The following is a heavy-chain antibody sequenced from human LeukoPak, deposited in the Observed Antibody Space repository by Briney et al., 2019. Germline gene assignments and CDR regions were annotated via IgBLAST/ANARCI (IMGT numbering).Heavy chain of an antibody. V-gene: IGHV3-33*01. CDR2: ILYDGSNK. CDR1: GFIFSSYG. D-gene: IGHD2-2*01. J-gene: IGHJ5*02. CDR3: ARRYCSSTSCYFSNWFNP. Sequence: GGSLRLSCAASGFIFSSYGMHWVRQAPGKGLEWVAVILYDGSNKYYADSVKGRFTISRDNSKNTLYLQMNSLRAEDTAVYYCARRYCSSTSCYFSNWFNPWGQGTLVTVSS.